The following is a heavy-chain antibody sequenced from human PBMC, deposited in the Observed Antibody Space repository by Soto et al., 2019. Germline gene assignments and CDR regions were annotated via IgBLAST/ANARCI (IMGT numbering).Heavy chain of an antibody. CDR3: ARPLRVGATTQGPFQH. CDR2: ISAYNGNT. J-gene: IGHJ1*01. D-gene: IGHD1-26*01. CDR1: GYTFTSYG. Sequence: QVQLVQSGAEVKKPGASVKVSCKASGYTFTSYGISWVRQAPGQGLEWMGWISAYNGNTNYAQKLQGRVTMTTDTSTSTAYIELRSLRSDDTAVYYCARPLRVGATTQGPFQHWGQGTLVTVSS. V-gene: IGHV1-18*01.